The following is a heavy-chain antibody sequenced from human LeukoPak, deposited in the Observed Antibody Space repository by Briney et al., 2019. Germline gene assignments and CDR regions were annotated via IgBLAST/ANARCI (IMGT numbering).Heavy chain of an antibody. CDR3: ARRTPGTSKSDY. Sequence: GGSLRLSCAASGFTFSDYYMSWIRQAPGKGLEWVANIKEDGSENYYVDSVKGRFTISRDNARNSLYLQMNSLRAEDTAVYYCARRTPGTSKSDYWGQGTLVTVSS. D-gene: IGHD6-13*01. J-gene: IGHJ4*02. CDR1: GFTFSDYY. CDR2: IKEDGSEN. V-gene: IGHV3-7*05.